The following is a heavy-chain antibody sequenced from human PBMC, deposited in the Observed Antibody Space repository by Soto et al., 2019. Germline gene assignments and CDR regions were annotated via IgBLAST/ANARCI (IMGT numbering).Heavy chain of an antibody. CDR2: ISYDGSNK. D-gene: IGHD3-10*01. CDR3: AREGSAMAINYFDY. CDR1: GFTFSSYA. Sequence: GGSLRLSCAASGFTFSSYAMHWVRQAPGKGLEWVAVISYDGSNKYYADSVKGRFTISRDNSKNTLYLQMNSLRAEDTAVYYCAREGSAMAINYFDYWGQGTLVTVSS. V-gene: IGHV3-30-3*01. J-gene: IGHJ4*02.